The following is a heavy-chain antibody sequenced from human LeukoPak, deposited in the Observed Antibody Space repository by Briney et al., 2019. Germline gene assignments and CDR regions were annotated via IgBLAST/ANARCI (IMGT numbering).Heavy chain of an antibody. J-gene: IGHJ4*02. CDR2: IKEDGTDK. D-gene: IGHD6-13*01. CDR3: AREGAAAAADY. Sequence: GGSLRLSCAASGFTFSKNWMSWVRQAPGKGLEWVANIKEDGTDKYYVDSVKGRFTISKDNAKNSLYLQMNSLRAEDTAVYYCAREGAAAAADYWGQGTLVTVSS. V-gene: IGHV3-7*01. CDR1: GFTFSKNW.